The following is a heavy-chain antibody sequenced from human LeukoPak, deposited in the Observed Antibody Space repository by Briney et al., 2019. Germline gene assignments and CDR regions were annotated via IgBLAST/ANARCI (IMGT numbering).Heavy chain of an antibody. CDR1: GFTVKTNY. CDR2: IYSGGST. CDR3: ARCMSRGYFDNY. D-gene: IGHD3-22*01. Sequence: PGGSLRLSCAACGFTVKTNYMIWLRQAPEKGLEWVSVIYSGGSTYYADSVKGRFTISRDSSKNTLYLQMNSLRAEDTAVYYCARCMSRGYFDNYWGQGTLVTVSS. V-gene: IGHV3-66*01. J-gene: IGHJ4*02.